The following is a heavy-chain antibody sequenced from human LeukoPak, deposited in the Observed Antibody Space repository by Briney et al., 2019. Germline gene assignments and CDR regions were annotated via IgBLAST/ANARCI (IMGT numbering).Heavy chain of an antibody. J-gene: IGHJ5*02. CDR1: GGSISSYY. D-gene: IGHD4-17*01. CDR3: ARRVAMTTVTSWFDP. CDR2: IYYSGST. Sequence: PSETLSLTCTVSGGSISSYYWSWIRQPPGKGPEWIGYIYYSGSTNYNPSLKSRVTISVDTSKNQFSLKLSSVTAADTAVYYCARRVAMTTVTSWFDPWGQGTLVTVSS. V-gene: IGHV4-59*01.